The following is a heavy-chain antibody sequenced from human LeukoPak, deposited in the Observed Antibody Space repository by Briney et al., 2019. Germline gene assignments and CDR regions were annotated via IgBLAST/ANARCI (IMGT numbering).Heavy chain of an antibody. CDR2: ISSSSSTI. CDR3: ATNAYYYSY. V-gene: IGHV3-48*01. Sequence: GGSLRLSCAASGFTFSGYNMNWVRRAPGKGLEWLSYISSSSSTIYYADAVKGRFTISRDNAKSSLYLQMNSLRAEDTAVYYCATNAYYYSYWGQGTLVSVSS. D-gene: IGHD3-10*01. J-gene: IGHJ4*02. CDR1: GFTFSGYN.